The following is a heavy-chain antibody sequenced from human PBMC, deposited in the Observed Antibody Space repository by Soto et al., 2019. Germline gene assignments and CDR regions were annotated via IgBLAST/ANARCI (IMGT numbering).Heavy chain of an antibody. CDR2: IYTSGST. CDR3: ASGRGEWLVYDY. CDR1: GGSISSYY. J-gene: IGHJ4*02. D-gene: IGHD6-19*01. Sequence: QVQLQESGPGLVKPSETLSLTCTVSGGSISSYYWSWIRQPAGKGLGWIGRIYTSGSTNYNPSPKSRVTMSVDTSKNQFSLKLSSVTAADTAVYYCASGRGEWLVYDYWGQGTLVTVSS. V-gene: IGHV4-4*07.